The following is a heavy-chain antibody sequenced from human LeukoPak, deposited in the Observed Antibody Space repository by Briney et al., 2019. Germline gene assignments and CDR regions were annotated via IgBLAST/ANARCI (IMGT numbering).Heavy chain of an antibody. V-gene: IGHV1-8*01. Sequence: GASVKVSCKASGYTFTSYDINWVRQATGQGLEWMGWMNPNSGNTGYAQKFQGRVTMTRNTSISTAYMELSSLRSEDTAVYYCARAFSNQRLVYYYGSGSYYNPNQIYYYYYYMDVWGKGTTVTISS. D-gene: IGHD3-10*01. CDR1: GYTFTSYD. CDR3: ARAFSNQRLVYYYGSGSYYNPNQIYYYYYYMDV. CDR2: MNPNSGNT. J-gene: IGHJ6*03.